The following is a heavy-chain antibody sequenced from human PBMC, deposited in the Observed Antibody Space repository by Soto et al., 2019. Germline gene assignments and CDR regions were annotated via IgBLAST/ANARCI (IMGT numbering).Heavy chain of an antibody. CDR3: VRNYGAV. Sequence: EVQLVESGGGLVQPGGSLRLSCAVSGFSVTTNHMTWVRQAPGKGLEWVSIIYSGGATDYADSVKGRLTISRDNSKNTLQLQMNSLRGEDTAIYYCVRNYGAVWGQGTTVTVSS. J-gene: IGHJ6*02. CDR2: IYSGGAT. V-gene: IGHV3-66*01. D-gene: IGHD3-16*01. CDR1: GFSVTTNH.